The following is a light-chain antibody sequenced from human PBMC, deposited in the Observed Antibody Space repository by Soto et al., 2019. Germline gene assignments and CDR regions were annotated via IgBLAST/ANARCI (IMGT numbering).Light chain of an antibody. CDR2: TNN. CDR1: SAKNGSNT. CDR3: AAWAACMNGFV. V-gene: IGLV1-44*01. J-gene: IGLJ1*01. Sequence: QSVLTQPSGATGARGQRGTISYSGSSAKNGSNTVNWYEQPQETDAKLVRYTNNKRTSGDSDRFSGSRSGTSASLAISGLQSEDEADYYCAAWAACMNGFVFATGTKVTVL.